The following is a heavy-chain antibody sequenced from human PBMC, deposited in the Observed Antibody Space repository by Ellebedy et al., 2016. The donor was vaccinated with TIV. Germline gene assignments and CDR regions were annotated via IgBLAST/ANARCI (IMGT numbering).Heavy chain of an antibody. CDR1: GGSISSGDYY. J-gene: IGHJ6*03. CDR3: ARAHYYDYYMDV. Sequence: SETLSLTXTVSGGSISSGDYYWSWIRQPPGKGLEWIGYIYYSGSTYYNPSLKSRVTISVDTSKNQFSLKLSSVTAADTAVYYCARAHYYDYYMDVWGKGTTVTVSS. V-gene: IGHV4-30-4*02. CDR2: IYYSGST.